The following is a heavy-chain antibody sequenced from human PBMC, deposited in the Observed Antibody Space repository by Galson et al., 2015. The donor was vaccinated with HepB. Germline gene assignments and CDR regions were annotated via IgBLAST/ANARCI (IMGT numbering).Heavy chain of an antibody. J-gene: IGHJ6*02. Sequence: SVKVSCKASGYTFTGHYIHWVRQAPGQGLEWMGWINPNSGSTNYARKFQGRVTMTRATSIRIVYMDLSRLKYDDTAVYYCVRDLWAFGDFVHYGMDVWGQGTTVTVSS. CDR2: INPNSGST. CDR3: VRDLWAFGDFVHYGMDV. V-gene: IGHV1-2*02. D-gene: IGHD3-10*01. CDR1: GYTFTGHY.